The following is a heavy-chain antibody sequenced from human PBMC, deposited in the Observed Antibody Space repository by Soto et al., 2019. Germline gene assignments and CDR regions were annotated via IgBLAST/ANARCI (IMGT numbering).Heavy chain of an antibody. V-gene: IGHV1-69*08. D-gene: IGHD4-17*01. CDR2: IIPILGIA. Sequence: QVQLVQSGAEVKKPGSSVKVSCKASGGTFSSYTISWVRQAPGQGLEWMGRIIPILGIANYAQKFQGRVTIAADKSTSTAYMELSNLRSEDTAVYYCARDMTTVTRDAFDIWGQGTMVTVSS. CDR3: ARDMTTVTRDAFDI. J-gene: IGHJ3*02. CDR1: GGTFSSYT.